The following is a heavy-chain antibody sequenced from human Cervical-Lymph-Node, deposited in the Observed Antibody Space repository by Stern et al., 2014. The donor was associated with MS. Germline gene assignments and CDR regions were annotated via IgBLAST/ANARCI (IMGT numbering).Heavy chain of an antibody. V-gene: IGHV2-5*02. Sequence: QVTLKEPGPRLVNPTQTLTLNCTFSGFSLRSSGEGVVWIRQPPGKALEWLSVTYWDDDKRYSPSLRSRLSITTDTSRNQVVLTMTNMDPVDTATYFCLHRRRWPPEDYFDYWGQGLLVTVSS. CDR1: GFSLRSSGEG. J-gene: IGHJ4*02. CDR2: TYWDDDK. D-gene: IGHD4-23*01. CDR3: LHRRRWPPEDYFDY.